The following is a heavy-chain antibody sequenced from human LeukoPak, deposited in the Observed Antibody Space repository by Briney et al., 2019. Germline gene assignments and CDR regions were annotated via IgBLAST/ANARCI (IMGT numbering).Heavy chain of an antibody. CDR1: GFTFSSYS. J-gene: IGHJ6*02. CDR3: ARDCSGGSCYPKIYYYYGMDV. Sequence: GGSLRLSCAASGFTFSSYSMNWVRQAPGKGLEWVSSISSSSSYIYYADSVMGRFTISRDNAKNSLYLQMNSLRAEDTAVYYCARDCSGGSCYPKIYYYYGMDVWGQGTTVTVSS. D-gene: IGHD2-15*01. CDR2: ISSSSSYI. V-gene: IGHV3-21*01.